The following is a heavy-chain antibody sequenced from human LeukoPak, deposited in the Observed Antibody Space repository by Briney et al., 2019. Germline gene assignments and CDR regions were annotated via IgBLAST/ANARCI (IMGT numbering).Heavy chain of an antibody. D-gene: IGHD1-26*01. V-gene: IGHV4-39*01. CDR3: ARQGAVGATGFDF. CDR2: IYYSGSS. CDR1: GDSISGISYY. Sequence: SETLSLTCSVSGDSISGISYYWGWIRQPPGKGLEWIGKIYYSGSSYNNPSPESRVVISLDTSRNQFSLKLTSVTATDTAVYYCARQGAVGATGFDFWGQGILVTVSS. J-gene: IGHJ4*02.